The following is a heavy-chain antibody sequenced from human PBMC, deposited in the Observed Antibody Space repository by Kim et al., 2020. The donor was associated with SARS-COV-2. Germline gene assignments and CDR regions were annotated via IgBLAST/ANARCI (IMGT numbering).Heavy chain of an antibody. Sequence: GGSLRLSCAASGFTFSSYAMSWVRQAPGKGLEWVSAISGSGGSTYYADSVKGRFTISRDNSKNTLYLQMNSLRAEDTAVYYCAKNIPPYYYDSSGYQMDYWGQGTLVTVSS. CDR3: AKNIPPYYYDSSGYQMDY. J-gene: IGHJ4*02. CDR2: ISGSGGST. V-gene: IGHV3-23*01. D-gene: IGHD3-22*01. CDR1: GFTFSSYA.